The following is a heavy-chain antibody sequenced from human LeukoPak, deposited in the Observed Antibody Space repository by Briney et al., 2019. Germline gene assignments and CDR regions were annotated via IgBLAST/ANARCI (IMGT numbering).Heavy chain of an antibody. CDR3: ARGGYYDSSGNFDY. CDR1: GYSVSSNSAA. CDR2: TYYRSKWYN. V-gene: IGHV6-1*01. D-gene: IGHD3-22*01. Sequence: SQTLSLTCAISGYSVSSNSAAWNWIRRSPSRGLEWVGRTYYRSKWYNDYAVSVKSRITINPDTSKNQFSLQLNSVTPEDTAVYYCARGGYYDSSGNFDYWGQGTLVTVSS. J-gene: IGHJ4*02.